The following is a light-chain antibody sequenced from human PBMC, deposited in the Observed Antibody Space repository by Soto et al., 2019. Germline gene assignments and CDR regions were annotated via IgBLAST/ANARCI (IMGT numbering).Light chain of an antibody. V-gene: IGKV3-20*01. Sequence: EIVLTQSPGTLSLSPGERATLSCRASQSVSSSYLAWYQQKPGQAPRLLIYGASSRATGIPDRFSGSGSGTDFTLTISRLETEDFAVYYCQQDGSSPTTFGHGTKVEIK. CDR3: QQDGSSPTT. CDR1: QSVSSSY. J-gene: IGKJ1*01. CDR2: GAS.